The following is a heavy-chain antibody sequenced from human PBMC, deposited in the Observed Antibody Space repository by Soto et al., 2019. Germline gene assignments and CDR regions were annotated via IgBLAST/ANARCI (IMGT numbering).Heavy chain of an antibody. D-gene: IGHD4-17*01. CDR1: GDSISSGNYY. CDR3: ARGGGEYDY. CDR2: IYYSGST. V-gene: IGHV4-30-4*01. J-gene: IGHJ4*02. Sequence: SETLSLTCTVSGDSISSGNYYWSWIRQPPGKGLEWIGYIYYSGSTYYNPSLKSRLSISVDTSKNQFSLELSSVTAADTAVYYCARGGGEYDYWGQGTLVTVSS.